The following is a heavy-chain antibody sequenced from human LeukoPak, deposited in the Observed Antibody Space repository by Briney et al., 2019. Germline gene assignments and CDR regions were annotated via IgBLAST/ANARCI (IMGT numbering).Heavy chain of an antibody. CDR3: ARGSTERAMDV. V-gene: IGHV3-53*01. J-gene: IGHJ4*02. CDR1: GFTVSSNY. D-gene: IGHD5-18*01. CDR2: IYSGGNT. Sequence: AGGSLRLSCAASGFTVSSNYMSWVRQAPGKGLEWVSVIYSGGNTDYADSVKGRFTISRDNSKNTLYLQMNCLRAEDTAVYYCARGSTERAMDVWGQGTLVTVSS.